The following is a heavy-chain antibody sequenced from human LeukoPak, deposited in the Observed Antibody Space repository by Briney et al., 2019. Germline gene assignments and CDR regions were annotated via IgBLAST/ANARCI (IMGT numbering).Heavy chain of an antibody. Sequence: GGSLRLSCVASGFTFNSYAMNWVRQAPGEGLVWISSISNDGSTTMYADSVKGRFSISRDNAKNTLYLQMNSLRAEDTAVYYCARELGRGPWGQGTLVTVSS. CDR3: ARELGRGP. V-gene: IGHV3-74*03. CDR2: ISNDGSTT. D-gene: IGHD3-10*01. CDR1: GFTFNSYA. J-gene: IGHJ5*02.